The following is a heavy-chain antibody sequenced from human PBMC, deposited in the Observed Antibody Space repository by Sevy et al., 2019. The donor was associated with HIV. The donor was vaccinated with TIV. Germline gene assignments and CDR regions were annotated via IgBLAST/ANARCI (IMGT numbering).Heavy chain of an antibody. J-gene: IGHJ4*02. CDR1: GYTFTGYY. Sequence: ASVKVSCKASGYTFTGYYVHWVRRAPGQELEWMGWINPSSGGTNYGQKFHGRVTMTRDTYITTAYMELNSMRSDDTAVYYCARSVYGSGTYLNDYWGQGTLVTVSS. CDR3: ARSVYGSGTYLNDY. V-gene: IGHV1-2*02. D-gene: IGHD3-10*01. CDR2: INPSSGGT.